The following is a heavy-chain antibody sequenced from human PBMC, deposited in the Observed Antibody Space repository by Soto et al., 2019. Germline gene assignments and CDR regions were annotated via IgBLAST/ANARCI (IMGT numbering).Heavy chain of an antibody. V-gene: IGHV3-30-3*01. CDR2: ISYDGSNK. J-gene: IGHJ4*02. D-gene: IGHD2-21*02. Sequence: QVQLVESGGGVVQPGRSLRLSCAASGFTFSSYAMHWVRQAPGKGLEWVAVISYDGSNKYYADSVKGRFTISRDNSKNTLYLQMNSLRAEDTAVYYCAREQSGGGNSLGYWGQGTLVTVSS. CDR1: GFTFSSYA. CDR3: AREQSGGGNSLGY.